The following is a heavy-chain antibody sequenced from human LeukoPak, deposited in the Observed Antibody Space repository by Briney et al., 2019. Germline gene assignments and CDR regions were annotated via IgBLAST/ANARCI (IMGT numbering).Heavy chain of an antibody. D-gene: IGHD6-6*01. J-gene: IGHJ4*02. V-gene: IGHV4-39*01. CDR2: IYYSGST. Sequence: PSETLSLNCTVSGGSISSSSYYWGWIRQPPGKGLEWIGSIYYSGSTYYNPSLKSRVTISVDTSKNQFSLKLSSVTAADTAVYYCARLDIAARRYFDYWGQGTLVTVSS. CDR3: ARLDIAARRYFDY. CDR1: GGSISSSSYY.